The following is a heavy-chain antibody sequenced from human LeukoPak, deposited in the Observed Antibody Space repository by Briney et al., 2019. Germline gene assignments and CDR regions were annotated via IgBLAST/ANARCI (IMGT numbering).Heavy chain of an antibody. CDR3: ARLSSSSAWIPFDY. CDR1: GGSISSPY. Sequence: SETLSLTCTVSGGSISSPYWSWIRQPAGKGLEWIGRMYISGNTNYNPSLENRVTMSLDTAKNQFSLKLSSVTAADTAVYYCARLSSSSAWIPFDYWGQGTLVTVSS. D-gene: IGHD6-19*01. J-gene: IGHJ4*02. V-gene: IGHV4-4*07. CDR2: MYISGNT.